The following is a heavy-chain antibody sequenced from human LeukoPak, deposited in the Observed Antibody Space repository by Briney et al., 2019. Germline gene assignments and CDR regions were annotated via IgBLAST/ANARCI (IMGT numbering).Heavy chain of an antibody. D-gene: IGHD5-12*01. CDR1: GGSISSSGYY. V-gene: IGHV4-39*07. Sequence: SETLSLTCTVSGGSISSSGYYWGWIRQPPGKGLEWIGSIYYSGSTFYNPSLKSRVTISVDTSKNQFSLKLSSVTAADTAVYYCARGRYSGYEFDYWGQGTLVTVSS. CDR2: IYYSGST. J-gene: IGHJ4*02. CDR3: ARGRYSGYEFDY.